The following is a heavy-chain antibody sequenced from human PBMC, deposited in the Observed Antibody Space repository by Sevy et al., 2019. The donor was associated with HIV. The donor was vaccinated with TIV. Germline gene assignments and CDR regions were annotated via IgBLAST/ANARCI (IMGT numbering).Heavy chain of an antibody. Sequence: GGSLRLSCAASGFTFSDSAMHWVRQASGKGLEWVGRIRSKANSYATAYAASVKGRFTISRDDSKNTAYLQMNSLKTEDTAVYYCTRREVGATLYYYYGMDVWGQGTTVTVSS. CDR1: GFTFSDSA. J-gene: IGHJ6*02. CDR3: TRREVGATLYYYYGMDV. CDR2: IRSKANSYAT. V-gene: IGHV3-73*01. D-gene: IGHD1-26*01.